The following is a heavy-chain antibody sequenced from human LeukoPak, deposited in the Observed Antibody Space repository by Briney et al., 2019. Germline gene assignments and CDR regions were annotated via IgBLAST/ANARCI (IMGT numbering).Heavy chain of an antibody. CDR3: AREGQGYYDSSGYGAYYYYYYMDV. V-gene: IGHV1-69*13. CDR1: GGTFSSYA. J-gene: IGHJ6*03. D-gene: IGHD3-22*01. CDR2: IIPIFGTA. Sequence: SVKVSCKASGGTFSSYAISWVRQAPGQGLEWMGGIIPIFGTANYAQKFQGRVTITADESTSTAYMELSSLRSEDTAAYYCAREGQGYYDSSGYGAYYYYYYMDVWGKGTTVTVSS.